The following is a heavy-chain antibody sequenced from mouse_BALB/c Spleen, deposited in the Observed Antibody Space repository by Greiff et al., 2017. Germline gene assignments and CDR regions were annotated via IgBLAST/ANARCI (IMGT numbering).Heavy chain of an antibody. J-gene: IGHJ4*01. CDR1: GFTFSSYG. CDR3: ARRGNLDAMDY. V-gene: IGHV5-6*02. Sequence: DVMLVESGGDLVKPGGSLKLSCAASGFTFSSYGMSWVRQTPDKRLEWVATISSGGSYTYYPDSVKGRFTISRDNAKNTLYLQMSSLKSEDTAMYYCARRGNLDAMDYWGQGTSVTVSS. D-gene: IGHD2-10*02. CDR2: ISSGGSYT.